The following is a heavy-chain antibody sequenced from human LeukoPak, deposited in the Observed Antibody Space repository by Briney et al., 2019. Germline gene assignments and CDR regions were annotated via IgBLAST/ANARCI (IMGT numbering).Heavy chain of an antibody. CDR3: ARVGYCTNGVCSPSGFVDC. CDR2: IYYSGST. CDR1: GGSISSGGYY. D-gene: IGHD2-8*01. J-gene: IGHJ4*02. Sequence: SETLSLTCTVSGGSISSGGYYWSWIRQHPGKGLEWIGYIYYSGSTYYNPSLKSRVTISVDTSKNQFSLKLSSVTAADTAVYYCARVGYCTNGVCSPSGFVDCWGQGTLVTVSS. V-gene: IGHV4-31*03.